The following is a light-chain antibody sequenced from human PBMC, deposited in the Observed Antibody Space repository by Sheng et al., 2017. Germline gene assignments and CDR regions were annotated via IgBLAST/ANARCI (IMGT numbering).Light chain of an antibody. V-gene: IGLV1-40*01. J-gene: IGLJ2*01. Sequence: QSVLTQPPSVSGAPGQRVTISCTGSSSNIGAGYDVHWYQQLPGTAPKLMIYEVNKRPSGVPDRFSGSKSGNTASLTVSGLQTEDEADYYCSSYAGTNNVLFGGGTKLTVL. CDR2: EVN. CDR1: SSNIGAGYD. CDR3: SSYAGTNNVL.